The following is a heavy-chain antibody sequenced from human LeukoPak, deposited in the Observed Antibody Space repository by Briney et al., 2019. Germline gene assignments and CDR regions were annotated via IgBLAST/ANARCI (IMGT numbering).Heavy chain of an antibody. V-gene: IGHV4-39*01. CDR3: ARVMVRGVILGGFFDY. CDR1: GGSISSGSHY. D-gene: IGHD3-10*01. J-gene: IGHJ4*02. CDR2: IYYSGNT. Sequence: PSETLSLTCTVSGGSISSGSHYWGWIRQPPGQGLEWIGNIYYSGNTYYNPSLKSRVTISVDTSKNQFSLKLNSVTAADTAVYYCARVMVRGVILGGFFDYWGQGTLVTVSS.